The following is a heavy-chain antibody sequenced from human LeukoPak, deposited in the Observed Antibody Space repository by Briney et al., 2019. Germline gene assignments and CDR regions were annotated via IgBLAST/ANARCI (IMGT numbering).Heavy chain of an antibody. V-gene: IGHV3-48*03. CDR2: ISSSGSLV. CDR3: ARDSLHNYGGTGYGYYFDY. CDR1: GFDFNIYE. J-gene: IGHJ4*02. D-gene: IGHD4/OR15-4a*01. Sequence: GGSLRLSCAASGFDFNIYEMVWVRQAPGKEPEWISYISSSGSLVYYADSVKGRFTVSRDNAQKSLFLQMNGLRVEDTAMYYCARDSLHNYGGTGYGYYFDYWGQGTPVTVSS.